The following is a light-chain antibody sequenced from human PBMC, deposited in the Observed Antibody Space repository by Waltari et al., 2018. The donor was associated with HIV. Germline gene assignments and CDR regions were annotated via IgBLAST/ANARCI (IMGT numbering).Light chain of an antibody. CDR2: GTS. V-gene: IGKV3-15*01. CDR1: QRVNSN. Sequence: EILMTQSPATLSVSPGERATLSCRASQRVNSNLALYQQKPGQTPRLLIYGTSTRATDIPARFSGSGSGTEFTLTISSLQSEDFAVYYCHHYNNWRETFGQGTKVEIK. J-gene: IGKJ1*01. CDR3: HHYNNWRET.